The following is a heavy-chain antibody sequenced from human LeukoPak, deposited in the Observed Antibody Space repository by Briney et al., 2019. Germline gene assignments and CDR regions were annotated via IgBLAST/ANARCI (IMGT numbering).Heavy chain of an antibody. J-gene: IGHJ5*02. Sequence: SGGSLRLSCAASGFTFSSYWMHWVRQAPGKGLVWVSRINSDGSSTSYADSVKVRFTISRDNAKNTLYLQMNSLRAEDTAVYYCARGGYYGSGSYSPRFDPWGQGTLVTASS. CDR3: ARGGYYGSGSYSPRFDP. V-gene: IGHV3-74*01. D-gene: IGHD3-10*01. CDR1: GFTFSSYW. CDR2: INSDGSST.